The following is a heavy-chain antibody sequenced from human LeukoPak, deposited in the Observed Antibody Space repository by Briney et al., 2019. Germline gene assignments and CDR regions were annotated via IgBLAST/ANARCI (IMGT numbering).Heavy chain of an antibody. CDR2: IYYSGRST. V-gene: IGHV4-59*08. CDR3: ARRRGLFDFDY. CDR1: GGSISSYY. Sequence: KPSETLSLTCTVSGGSISSYYWSWIRQPPGKGLEWIAYIYYSGRSTNYNPSLKSRVTISVDTSKNQFSLKLSSVTAADTAVYYCARRRGLFDFDYWGQGTLVTVSS. D-gene: IGHD3-10*02. J-gene: IGHJ4*02.